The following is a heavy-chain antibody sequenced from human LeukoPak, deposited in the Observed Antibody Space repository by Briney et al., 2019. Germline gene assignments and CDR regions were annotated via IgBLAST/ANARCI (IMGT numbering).Heavy chain of an antibody. Sequence: SETPSLTCAVYGGSFSGYYRSWIRQPPGKGLEWIGEINHSGSTNYNPSLKSRVTISVDTSKNQFSLKLSSVTAADTAAYYCARLDYYDSSGYSDWGQGTLVTVSS. V-gene: IGHV4-34*01. CDR1: GGSFSGYY. J-gene: IGHJ4*02. D-gene: IGHD3-22*01. CDR3: ARLDYYDSSGYSD. CDR2: INHSGST.